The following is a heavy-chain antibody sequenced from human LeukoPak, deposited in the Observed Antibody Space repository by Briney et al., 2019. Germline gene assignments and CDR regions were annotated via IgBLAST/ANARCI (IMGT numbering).Heavy chain of an antibody. D-gene: IGHD5-18*01. J-gene: IGHJ3*02. V-gene: IGHV3-23*01. CDR1: GFTFSSYA. CDR3: AKDPPTAMATWDDAFDI. CDR2: ISGSGGST. Sequence: GGSLRLSCAASGFTFSSYAMSWVRQAPGKGQEWVSAISGSGGSTYYADSVKGRFTISRDNSKNTLYLQMNSQRAEDTAVYYCAKDPPTAMATWDDAFDIWGQGTMVTVSS.